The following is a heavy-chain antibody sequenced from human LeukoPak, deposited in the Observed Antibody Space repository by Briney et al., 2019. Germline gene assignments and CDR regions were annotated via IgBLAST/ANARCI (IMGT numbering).Heavy chain of an antibody. Sequence: GGSLRLSCAASGFIVSNNYMTWVRQAPGKGLEWVSAIYSGGSTYYSNSVKGGFTISRDNSKNMLYLQMNSLRAEDTAVYYCVKQSGYRGYDFFDYWGQGALVTVSS. CDR1: GFIVSNNY. CDR3: VKQSGYRGYDFFDY. D-gene: IGHD5-12*01. J-gene: IGHJ4*02. CDR2: IYSGGST. V-gene: IGHV3-66*04.